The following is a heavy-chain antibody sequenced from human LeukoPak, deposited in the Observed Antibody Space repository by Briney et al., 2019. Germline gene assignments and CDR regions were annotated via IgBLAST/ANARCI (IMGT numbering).Heavy chain of an antibody. CDR1: GFTFSNGW. CDR3: TSNLYCSTSSCYTLDN. D-gene: IGHD2-2*02. Sequence: GGSLRLSCAASGFTFSNGWMSWVRQAPGKGLEWVGRIKSKSERGTTDYAAPVKGRFTISRDGSTNTVYLHMNSLKTEDTAVYFFTSNLYCSTSSCYTLDNWGQGTLVAVSP. J-gene: IGHJ4*02. CDR2: IKSKSERGTT. V-gene: IGHV3-15*01.